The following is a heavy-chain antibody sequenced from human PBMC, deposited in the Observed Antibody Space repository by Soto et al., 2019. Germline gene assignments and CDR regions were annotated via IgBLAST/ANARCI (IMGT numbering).Heavy chain of an antibody. Sequence: SETLSLTCAVYGGSFSGYYWSWIRQPPGKGLEWIGEINHSGSTNYNPSLKSRVTISVDTSKNQFSLKLSSVTAADTAVYYCTRGRRIVGSSSWYSNWFDPWGQGTLVTVSS. CDR3: TRGRRIVGSSSWYSNWFDP. V-gene: IGHV4-34*01. CDR1: GGSFSGYY. D-gene: IGHD6-13*01. CDR2: INHSGST. J-gene: IGHJ5*02.